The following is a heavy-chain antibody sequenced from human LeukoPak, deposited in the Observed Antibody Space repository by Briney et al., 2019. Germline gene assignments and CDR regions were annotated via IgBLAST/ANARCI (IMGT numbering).Heavy chain of an antibody. J-gene: IGHJ4*02. CDR1: GFTFSSYS. Sequence: PGGSLRLSCAASGFTFSSYSMNWVRQAPGKGLEWVSSISSSSSYIYYADSVKGRFTISRDNAKNSLYLQMNSLRAEDTAVYYCAKELLRYCSGGGCYKIAFWGQGTLVTVSS. D-gene: IGHD2-15*01. V-gene: IGHV3-21*01. CDR3: AKELLRYCSGGGCYKIAF. CDR2: ISSSSSYI.